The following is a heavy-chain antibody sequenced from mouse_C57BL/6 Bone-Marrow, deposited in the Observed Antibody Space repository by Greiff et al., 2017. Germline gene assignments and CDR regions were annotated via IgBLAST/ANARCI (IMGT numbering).Heavy chain of an antibody. Sequence: VQLQQSGAELARPGASVKLSCKASGYTFTSYGISWVKQRTGQGLEWIGEIYPRSGNTYYNEKFKGKATLTADKSSSTAYMELRSLTSEDSAVYFCARRDYYGGSYAYWGQGTLVTVSA. CDR1: GYTFTSYG. CDR2: IYPRSGNT. J-gene: IGHJ3*01. D-gene: IGHD1-1*01. CDR3: ARRDYYGGSYAY. V-gene: IGHV1-81*01.